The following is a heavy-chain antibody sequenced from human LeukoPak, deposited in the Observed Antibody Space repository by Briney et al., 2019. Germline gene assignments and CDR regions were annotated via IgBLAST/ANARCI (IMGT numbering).Heavy chain of an antibody. Sequence: PSEPLSLTCTVSGGSISGGGYYWSWIRQHPGKGLEWIGYIYYSGSTYYNPSRKSRVTISVDTTKNQFSLKLSSVTAADTAVYYCARASTEHGDPIDYWRQGTLVTVSS. CDR3: ARASTEHGDPIDY. J-gene: IGHJ4*02. V-gene: IGHV4-31*03. D-gene: IGHD4-17*01. CDR2: IYYSGST. CDR1: GGSISGGGYY.